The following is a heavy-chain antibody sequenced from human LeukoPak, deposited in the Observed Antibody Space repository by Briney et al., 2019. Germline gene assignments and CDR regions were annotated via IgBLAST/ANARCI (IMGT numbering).Heavy chain of an antibody. CDR1: GGSISSYY. Sequence: PSETLSLTCTVSGGSISSYYWSWIRQPPGKGLERIGYIYYSGSTNYNPSLKSRVTISVDTSKNQFSLKLSSVTAADTAVYYCARTYYYDSSGYPYFDYWGQGTLVTVFS. CDR2: IYYSGST. CDR3: ARTYYYDSSGYPYFDY. J-gene: IGHJ4*02. D-gene: IGHD3-22*01. V-gene: IGHV4-59*01.